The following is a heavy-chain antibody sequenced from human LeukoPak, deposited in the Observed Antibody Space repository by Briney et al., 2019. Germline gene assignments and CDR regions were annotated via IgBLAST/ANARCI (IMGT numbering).Heavy chain of an antibody. J-gene: IGHJ3*02. CDR1: GSPFTSYW. V-gene: IGHV5-51*01. CDR3: ARRLSGYCSTVSCPFAFES. Sequence: GDPLKISCKGSGSPFTSYWSGWVRQIPGKGVWWLGIIYHADYDTRFSTSFEGQVTISADKSMTTASLQWSRLKASDTAMYYGARRLSGYCSTVSCPFAFESWGQGTMVTVSS. CDR2: IYHADYDT. D-gene: IGHD2-15*01.